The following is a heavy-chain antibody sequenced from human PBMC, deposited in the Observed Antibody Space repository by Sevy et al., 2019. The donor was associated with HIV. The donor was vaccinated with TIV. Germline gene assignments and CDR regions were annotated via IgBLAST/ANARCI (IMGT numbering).Heavy chain of an antibody. V-gene: IGHV1-69*13. CDR1: GGTFSSYA. Sequence: ASVKVSCKASGGTFSSYAISWVRQAPGQGLEWMGGIIPIFGTANYAQKFQGRVTITSDESTSTAYMELSSLRSEDTAVYYRARGYSSSPGDYYGMDVWGQGTTVTVSS. CDR3: ARGYSSSPGDYYGMDV. D-gene: IGHD6-6*01. J-gene: IGHJ6*02. CDR2: IIPIFGTA.